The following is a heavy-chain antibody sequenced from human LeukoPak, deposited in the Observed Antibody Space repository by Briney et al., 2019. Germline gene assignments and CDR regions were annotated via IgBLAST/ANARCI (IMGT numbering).Heavy chain of an antibody. V-gene: IGHV3-7*01. J-gene: IGHJ4*02. CDR2: IKLDGSEK. CDR3: AKDRRIAAAGTNYFDY. Sequence: GGSLRLSCTASGFTFSSYWMSWVRQAPGKGLEWVANIKLDGSEKYYVDSVKGRFTISRDNAKNSLYLQMNSLRAEDTAVYYCAKDRRIAAAGTNYFDYWGQGTLVIVSS. D-gene: IGHD6-13*01. CDR1: GFTFSSYW.